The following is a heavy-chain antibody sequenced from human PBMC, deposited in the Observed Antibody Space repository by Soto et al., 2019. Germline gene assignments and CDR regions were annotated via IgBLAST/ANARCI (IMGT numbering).Heavy chain of an antibody. V-gene: IGHV4-34*01. Sequence: PSETLSLTYAVYGGSFSGYYWSWIRQPPGKGLQWIGKINHIGTTSYNPSLKSRVTISVDTSKNQFSLKLSSVTAADTAVYYCARFDSSGWYFDYWGQGNLVTVSS. CDR1: GGSFSGYY. D-gene: IGHD6-19*01. CDR2: INHIGTT. CDR3: ARFDSSGWYFDY. J-gene: IGHJ4*02.